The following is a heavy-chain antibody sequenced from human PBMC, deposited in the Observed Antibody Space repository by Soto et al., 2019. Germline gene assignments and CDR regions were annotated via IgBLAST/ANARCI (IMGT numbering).Heavy chain of an antibody. Sequence: ASVKVSCKASGYTFTSYGISWVRQAPGQGLEWMGWISAYNGNTNYAQKLQGRVTMTTNTSTSTAYMELRSLRSDDTAVYYCARDPPGVGYDSSGYPYYYGMDVWGQGTTVTVSS. CDR2: ISAYNGNT. CDR1: GYTFTSYG. CDR3: ARDPPGVGYDSSGYPYYYGMDV. D-gene: IGHD3-22*01. J-gene: IGHJ6*02. V-gene: IGHV1-18*01.